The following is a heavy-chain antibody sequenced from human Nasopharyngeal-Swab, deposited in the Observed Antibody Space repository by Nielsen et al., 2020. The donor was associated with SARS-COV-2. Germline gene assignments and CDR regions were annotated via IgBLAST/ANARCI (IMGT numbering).Heavy chain of an antibody. CDR2: IIPILGIA. V-gene: IGHV1-69*10. J-gene: IGHJ6*02. Sequence: SVKVSCKASGYTFTSYAISWVRQAPGQGLEWMGGIIPILGIANYAQKFQGRVTITADKSTSTAYMELSSLRSEDTAVYYCARAMATVGAVYYYGMDVWGQGTTVTVSS. D-gene: IGHD4-23*01. CDR3: ARAMATVGAVYYYGMDV. CDR1: GYTFTSYA.